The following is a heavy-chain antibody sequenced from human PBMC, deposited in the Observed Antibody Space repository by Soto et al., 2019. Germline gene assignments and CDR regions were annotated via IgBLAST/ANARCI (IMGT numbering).Heavy chain of an antibody. Sequence: QVQLVQSGSEVKMPGSSVKVSRKTSGGTFSRHAINWVRQAPGQGLEWMGGIIPMFGTTNYAQKFKGRVTISADESKSTAYMELSSLRSEDAAVYYCARAAIHGSSWYFWFDPWGQGTLVSVSS. CDR1: GGTFSRHA. V-gene: IGHV1-69*01. CDR2: IIPMFGTT. D-gene: IGHD6-13*01. CDR3: ARAAIHGSSWYFWFDP. J-gene: IGHJ5*02.